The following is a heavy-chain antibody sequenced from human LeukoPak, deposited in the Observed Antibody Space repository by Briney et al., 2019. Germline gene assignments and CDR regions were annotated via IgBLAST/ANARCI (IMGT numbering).Heavy chain of an antibody. CDR2: ICGSGDST. V-gene: IGHV3-23*01. CDR1: GFTFSNYA. CDR3: ARRSGIAVAGVFDY. D-gene: IGHD6-19*01. J-gene: IGHJ4*02. Sequence: GGSLRLSCAASGFTFSNYAMRWVRQAPGKGLEWVSGICGSGDSTYYADSFRGRFTISRDNSKNTPYLQMNSLRAEDTAVYYCARRSGIAVAGVFDYWGQGTLVTVSS.